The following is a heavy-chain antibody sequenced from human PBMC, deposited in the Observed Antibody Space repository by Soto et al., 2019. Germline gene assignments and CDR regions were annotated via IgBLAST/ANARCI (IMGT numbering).Heavy chain of an antibody. D-gene: IGHD3-3*01. J-gene: IGHJ3*02. CDR2: INSDGSST. Sequence: QPGGSLRLSCAASGFTFSSYWMHWVRQAPGKGLVWVSRINSDGSSTSYADSVKGRFTISRDNAKNTLYLQMNSLRAEDTAVYYCARAPRITIFGVVTDTDDAFDIWGQGTMVTVSS. CDR1: GFTFSSYW. V-gene: IGHV3-74*01. CDR3: ARAPRITIFGVVTDTDDAFDI.